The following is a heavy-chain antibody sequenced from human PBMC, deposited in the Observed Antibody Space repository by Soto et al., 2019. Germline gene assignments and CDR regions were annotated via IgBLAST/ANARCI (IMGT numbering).Heavy chain of an antibody. V-gene: IGHV4-30-4*01. Sequence: QVQLQESGPGLVKPSQTLSLSCTVSGGSVSRGDNCWGWIRQPPGKGLEWIGCIYYSGSTHYNPSLKRRLIISVDTSKTQFSLRLSSVAAADTAVYFCARVNTVFGVIKDWGQGTLVTVSS. CDR1: GGSVSRGDNC. J-gene: IGHJ4*02. CDR2: IYYSGST. CDR3: ARVNTVFGVIKD. D-gene: IGHD3-3*01.